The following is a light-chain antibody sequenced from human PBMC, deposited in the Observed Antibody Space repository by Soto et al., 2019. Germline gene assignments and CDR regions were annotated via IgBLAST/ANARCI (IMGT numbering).Light chain of an antibody. J-gene: IGLJ3*02. V-gene: IGLV2-14*01. CDR2: DVS. CDR3: SSYTSSSTQV. Sequence: QSALTQPASVSGSPGQSITISCTGTSSDVGGYNYVSWYQQHPGKAPKLMIYDVSNRPSGVSNRFSGSKSGNTASLTISGRQAEDEADYYYSSYTSSSTQVFGGGTKRTVL. CDR1: SSDVGGYNY.